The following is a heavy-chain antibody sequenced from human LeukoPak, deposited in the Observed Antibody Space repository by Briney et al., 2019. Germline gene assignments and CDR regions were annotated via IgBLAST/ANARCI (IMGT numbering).Heavy chain of an antibody. J-gene: IGHJ4*02. CDR3: ARDASGGTFDY. D-gene: IGHD2-15*01. Sequence: PGGSLRLSCAASGFTFSTYSMKWVRQAPGKGLEWVSAMSGSGGSTYYADSVKGRFTISRDNSKNTLYLQMNSLRAEDTAVYYCARDASGGTFDYWGQGTLVTVSS. CDR1: GFTFSTYS. CDR2: MSGSGGST. V-gene: IGHV3-23*01.